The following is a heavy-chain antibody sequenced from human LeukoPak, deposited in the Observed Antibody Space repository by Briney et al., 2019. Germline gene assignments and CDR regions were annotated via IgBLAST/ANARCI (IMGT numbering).Heavy chain of an antibody. J-gene: IGHJ4*02. D-gene: IGHD3-10*01. CDR2: IYYSGST. Sequence: SETLSLTRTVSGGSISSGGYYWSWIRQHPGKGLEWIGYIYYSGSTYYDPSLKSRVTISVDTSKNQFSLKLSSVTAADTAVYYCARIGSGVGKHFDYWGQGTLVTVSS. V-gene: IGHV4-31*03. CDR1: GGSISSGGYY. CDR3: ARIGSGVGKHFDY.